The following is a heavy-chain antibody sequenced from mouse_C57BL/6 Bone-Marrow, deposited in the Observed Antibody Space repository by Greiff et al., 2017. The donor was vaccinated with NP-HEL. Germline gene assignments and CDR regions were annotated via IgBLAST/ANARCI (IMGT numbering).Heavy chain of an antibody. V-gene: IGHV1-66*01. CDR1: GYSFTSYY. Sequence: VKLMESGPELVKPGASVKISCKASGYSFTSYYIHWVKQRPGQGLEWIGWIYPGSGNTKYNEKFKGKATLTADTSSSTAYMQLSSLTSEDSAVYYCAMGNYYGLGYWGKGTTLPVSS. CDR2: IYPGSGNT. CDR3: AMGNYYGLGY. J-gene: IGHJ2*01. D-gene: IGHD1-2*01.